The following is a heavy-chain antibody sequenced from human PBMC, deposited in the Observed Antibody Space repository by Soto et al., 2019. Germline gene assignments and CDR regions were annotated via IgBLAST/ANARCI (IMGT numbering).Heavy chain of an antibody. J-gene: IGHJ4*02. D-gene: IGHD2-15*01. V-gene: IGHV3-9*02. CDR1: GFTSDHYA. CDR3: AKTPGYCSVGSCSNLGYVDS. Sequence: EVQLVESGGGLVQPGRSLRLSCAASGFTSDHYAIHWVRQAPGKGLEWVSGISWNSDTIEYADSVKGRFTVSRDNAKNSMFLQLNSLGPEDTALYYCAKTPGYCSVGSCSNLGYVDSWVQGTLVT. CDR2: ISWNSDTI.